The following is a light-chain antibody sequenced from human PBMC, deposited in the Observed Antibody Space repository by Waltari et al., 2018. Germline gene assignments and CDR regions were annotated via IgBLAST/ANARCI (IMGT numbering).Light chain of an antibody. CDR1: SSNIGAGYD. CDR2: AYS. V-gene: IGLV1-40*01. J-gene: IGLJ1*01. CDR3: QSYDSSLSAYV. Sequence: QSVLTQPPSVSGAPGQRVTISCTGRSSNIGAGYDVHWYQQLPETSPKLLIYAYSNRPSGVPDRFSGSKSGTSASLAITGLQTEDEADYYCQSYDSSLSAYVFGTGTKVTVL.